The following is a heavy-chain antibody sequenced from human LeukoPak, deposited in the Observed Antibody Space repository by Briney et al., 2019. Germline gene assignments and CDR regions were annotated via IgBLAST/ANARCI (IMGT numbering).Heavy chain of an antibody. CDR2: IYTSGST. Sequence: SETLSLTCTVSGVSISSGSYYWGWIRQPAGKGLEWIGRIYTSGSTNYNPSLKSRVTISVDTSKNQFSLKLSSVTAADTAVYYCARGMEGTYYYYGMDVWGQGTTVTVSS. CDR1: GVSISSGSYY. D-gene: IGHD1-1*01. J-gene: IGHJ6*02. CDR3: ARGMEGTYYYYGMDV. V-gene: IGHV4-61*02.